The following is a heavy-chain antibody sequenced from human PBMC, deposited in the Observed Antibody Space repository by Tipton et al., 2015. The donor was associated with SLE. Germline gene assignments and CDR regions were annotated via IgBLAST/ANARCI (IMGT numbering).Heavy chain of an antibody. D-gene: IGHD3-22*01. Sequence: TLSLTCTVSGVSISSHYWSWIRQPPGKGLEWIGYIYHNGEITNYNPSLKSRVTISVDTSKNQYSLKLNSVIAADTAVYYCARSAPDSSAYPTFFDYWGQGTPVTVSS. CDR1: GVSISSHY. CDR3: ARSAPDSSAYPTFFDY. J-gene: IGHJ4*02. CDR2: IYHNGEIT. V-gene: IGHV4-59*11.